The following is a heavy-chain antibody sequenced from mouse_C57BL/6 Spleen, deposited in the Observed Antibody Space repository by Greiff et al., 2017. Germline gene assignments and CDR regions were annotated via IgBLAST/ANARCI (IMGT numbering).Heavy chain of an antibody. V-gene: IGHV5-6*01. CDR2: ISSGGSYT. J-gene: IGHJ2*01. CDR1: GFTFSSYG. Sequence: EVKLVESGGDLVKPGGSLKLSCAASGFTFSSYGMSWVRQTPDKRLEWVATISSGGSYTYYPDSVKGRFTISRDNAKNTLYLQMSSLKSEDTAMYYCARQLCLDYWGQGTTLTVSS. CDR3: ARQLCLDY.